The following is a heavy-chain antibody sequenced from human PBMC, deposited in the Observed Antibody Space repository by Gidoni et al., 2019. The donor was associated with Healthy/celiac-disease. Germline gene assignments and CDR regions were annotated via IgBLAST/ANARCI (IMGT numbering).Heavy chain of an antibody. Sequence: QVQLQESGPGLVKPSETLSLTCTVSGGSISSYYWSWIRQPPGKGLEWIGYIYYSGSTNYNPSLKSRVTISVDTSKNQFSLKLSSVTAADTAVYYCARGRGELSLENFDYWGQGTLVTVSS. V-gene: IGHV4-59*01. J-gene: IGHJ4*02. CDR1: GGSISSYY. D-gene: IGHD3-16*02. CDR2: IYYSGST. CDR3: ARGRGELSLENFDY.